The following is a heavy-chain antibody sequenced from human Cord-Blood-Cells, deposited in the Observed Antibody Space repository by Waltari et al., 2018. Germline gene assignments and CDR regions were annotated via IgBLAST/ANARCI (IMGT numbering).Heavy chain of an antibody. D-gene: IGHD7-27*01. J-gene: IGHJ4*02. CDR3: ARETGWGLGLGRYFDY. CDR1: GYSISRGYY. CDR2: IYHSGST. V-gene: IGHV4-38-2*02. Sequence: QVQLQESGPGLVKPSETLSLTCAVPGYSISRGYYWGWNRQPPGKGLEWIGSIYHSGSTYYNPSLKSRVTISVDTSKNQFSLKLSSVTAADTAVYYCARETGWGLGLGRYFDYWGQGTLVTVSS.